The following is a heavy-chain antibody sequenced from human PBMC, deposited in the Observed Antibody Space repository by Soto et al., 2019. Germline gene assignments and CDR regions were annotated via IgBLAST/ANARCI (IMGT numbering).Heavy chain of an antibody. Sequence: GGSLRLSCAASGFTFSSYGMHWVRQAPGKGLEWVAVISYDGSNKYYADSVKGRFTISRDNSKNTLYLQMNSLRAEDTAVYYCAKDQGADAGFSYYYYGMDVWGQGTTVTVSS. CDR3: AKDQGADAGFSYYYYGMDV. CDR2: ISYDGSNK. J-gene: IGHJ6*02. CDR1: GFTFSSYG. V-gene: IGHV3-30*18.